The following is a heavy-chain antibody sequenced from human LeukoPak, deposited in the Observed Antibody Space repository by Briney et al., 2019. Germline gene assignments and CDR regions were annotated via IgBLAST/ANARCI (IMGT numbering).Heavy chain of an antibody. CDR3: ARVRSRYLDWSLLHDAFDI. J-gene: IGHJ3*02. Sequence: GGSLRLSCAASGFTFSSYAMSWVRQAPGKGLEWVSSISSSSSYIYYADSVKGRFTISRDNAKNSLYLQMNSLRAEDTAVYYCARVRSRYLDWSLLHDAFDIWGQGTMVTVSS. D-gene: IGHD3-9*01. V-gene: IGHV3-21*01. CDR2: ISSSSSYI. CDR1: GFTFSSYA.